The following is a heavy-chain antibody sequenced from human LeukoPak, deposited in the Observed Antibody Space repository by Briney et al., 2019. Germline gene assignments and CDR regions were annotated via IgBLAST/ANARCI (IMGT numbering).Heavy chain of an antibody. CDR2: IKQDGSEK. J-gene: IGHJ4*02. Sequence: GGSLRLSCAASGFTFSSYWMSWVRQAPGKGLEWVANIKQDGSEKYYVDSVKGRFTISRDHAENSLYLQMNSLRAEDTAVYYCARQTSMVRRFDYWGQGTLVTVSS. V-gene: IGHV3-7*03. CDR3: ARQTSMVRRFDY. D-gene: IGHD3-10*01. CDR1: GFTFSSYW.